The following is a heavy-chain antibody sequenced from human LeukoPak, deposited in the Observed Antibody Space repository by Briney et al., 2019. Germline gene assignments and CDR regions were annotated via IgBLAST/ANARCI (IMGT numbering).Heavy chain of an antibody. V-gene: IGHV4-31*03. Sequence: PSETLSLTCTVSGGSISSGGYYWSWIRQHPGKGLEWIGYIYYSGSTYYNPSLKSRVTISVDTSKNQFSLKLSSVTAADTAVYYCARGAEDIVVVPNQNWFDPWGQGTLVTVSS. CDR1: GGSISSGGYY. J-gene: IGHJ5*02. D-gene: IGHD2-2*01. CDR3: ARGAEDIVVVPNQNWFDP. CDR2: IYYSGST.